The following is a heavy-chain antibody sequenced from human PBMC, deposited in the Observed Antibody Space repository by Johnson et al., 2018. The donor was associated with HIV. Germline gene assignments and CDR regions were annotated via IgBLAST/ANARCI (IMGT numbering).Heavy chain of an antibody. CDR1: GFTFSSYG. D-gene: IGHD2-21*02. J-gene: IGHJ3*02. Sequence: VQLVESGGGLIQPGGSLRLSCAASGFTFSSYGMHWVRQAPGKGLEWMALTYYEGINKYYADSVKGRFTISRDNSKNTLYLQMNSLRAEDSAVYYCAKDWLRWVLTADAFDIWGQGTMVTVSS. CDR2: TYYEGINK. CDR3: AKDWLRWVLTADAFDI. V-gene: IGHV3-30*18.